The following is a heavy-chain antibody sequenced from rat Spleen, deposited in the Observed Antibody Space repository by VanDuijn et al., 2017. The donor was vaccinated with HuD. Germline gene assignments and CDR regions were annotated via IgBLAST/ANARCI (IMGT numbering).Heavy chain of an antibody. D-gene: IGHD1-1*01. CDR2: ISYDGSDT. CDR1: RFTFSDYY. V-gene: IGHV5-7*01. Sequence: EVQLVESGGGLVQPGRSLKLSCAASRFTFSDYYMAWVRQAPTKGLEWVATISYDGSDTYYRDSVKGRFTFSRDNAKSTLYLQMDSLRSEDTAIYYCARRRRDWFYFDYWGQGVMVTVSS. J-gene: IGHJ2*01. CDR3: ARRRRDWFYFDY.